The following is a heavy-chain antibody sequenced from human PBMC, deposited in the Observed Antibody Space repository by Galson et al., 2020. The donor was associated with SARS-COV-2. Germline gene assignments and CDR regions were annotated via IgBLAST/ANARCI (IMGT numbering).Heavy chain of an antibody. J-gene: IGHJ2*01. D-gene: IGHD2-21*02. Sequence: SETLSLTCAVSGGSISSSNWWSWVRQPPGKGLEWIGEIYHSGSTNYNPSLKSRVTISVDKSKNQFSLKLSSVTAADTAVYYCARGPHCGGDCYSRVFRYWYFDLWGRGTLVTVSS. V-gene: IGHV4-4*02. CDR3: ARGPHCGGDCYSRVFRYWYFDL. CDR2: IYHSGST. CDR1: GGSISSSNW.